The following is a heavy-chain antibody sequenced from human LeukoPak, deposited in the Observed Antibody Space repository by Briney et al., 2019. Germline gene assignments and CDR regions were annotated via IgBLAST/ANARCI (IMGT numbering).Heavy chain of an antibody. CDR2: IYYSGST. CDR1: GGSISSGGYY. CDR3: ARDQEGSGYRFDY. J-gene: IGHJ4*02. V-gene: IGHV4-31*03. Sequence: SQTLSLTCTVSGGSISSGGYYWSWTRQHPGKGLEWIGYIYYSGSTYYNPSLKSRVTISVDTSKNQFSLKLSSVTAADTAVYYCARDQEGSGYRFDYWGQGTLVTVSS. D-gene: IGHD3-22*01.